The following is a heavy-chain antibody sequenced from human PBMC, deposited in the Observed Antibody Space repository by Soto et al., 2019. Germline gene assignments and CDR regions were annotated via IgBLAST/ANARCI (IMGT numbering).Heavy chain of an antibody. Sequence: SETLSLTCTVSGGSISTYYWTWIRQPPGKGLEWIGYIYHSGSTYYNPSLKSRVTISVDRSKNQFSLKLNSVTAADTAVYYCARVPDVWGQGTTVTVSS. V-gene: IGHV4-59*12. CDR3: ARVPDV. J-gene: IGHJ6*02. CDR2: IYHSGST. CDR1: GGSISTYY.